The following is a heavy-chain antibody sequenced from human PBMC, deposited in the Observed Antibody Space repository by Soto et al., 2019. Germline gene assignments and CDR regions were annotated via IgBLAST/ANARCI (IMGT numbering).Heavy chain of an antibody. Sequence: GGSLRLSCAASGFTFSNYGMHWVRQAPGKGLEWVAVISLDGSNTFYADSVKGRFTISRDNSRNTLYLQVNSLRHEDTAVYFCAKDQYGGVTAGYGRDVWGQGTKVTVSS. D-gene: IGHD3-16*01. CDR2: ISLDGSNT. CDR3: AKDQYGGVTAGYGRDV. J-gene: IGHJ6*02. CDR1: GFTFSNYG. V-gene: IGHV3-30*18.